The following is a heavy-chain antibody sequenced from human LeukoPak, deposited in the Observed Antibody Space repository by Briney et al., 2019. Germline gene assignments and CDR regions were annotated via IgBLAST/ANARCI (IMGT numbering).Heavy chain of an antibody. CDR1: GGSFSGYY. Sequence: SETLSLTCAVYGGSFSGYYWSWIRQPPGKGLEWIGEINHSGSTNYNPSLKSRVTISVDTSKNQFSLKLSSVTAADTAIYYCARDFSSSSTVYYYYYMDVWGKGTTVTVSS. V-gene: IGHV4-34*01. CDR3: ARDFSSSSTVYYYYYMDV. CDR2: INHSGST. J-gene: IGHJ6*03. D-gene: IGHD6-6*01.